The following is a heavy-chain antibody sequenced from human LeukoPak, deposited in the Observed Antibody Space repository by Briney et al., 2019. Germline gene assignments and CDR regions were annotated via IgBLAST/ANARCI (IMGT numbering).Heavy chain of an antibody. V-gene: IGHV4-38-2*01. Sequence: SETLSLTCAVSGYSISSGYYWGWIRQPPGKGLEWIGSIYHSGSTYYNPSLKNRVTISVDTSKNQFSLKLSSVSAADTAVYYCARHIRGYCSSTSCGLDYWGQGTLVTVSS. D-gene: IGHD2-2*01. CDR3: ARHIRGYCSSTSCGLDY. J-gene: IGHJ4*02. CDR2: IYHSGST. CDR1: GYSISSGYY.